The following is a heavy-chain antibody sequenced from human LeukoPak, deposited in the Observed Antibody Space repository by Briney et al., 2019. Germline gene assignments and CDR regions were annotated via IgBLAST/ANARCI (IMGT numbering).Heavy chain of an antibody. V-gene: IGHV3-53*01. CDR2: MFSNGDT. D-gene: IGHD5-24*01. CDR3: TRDQMNY. Sequence: GGSLRLSCTASEFTVSRSYMPWVRQAPGKGLEWVSLMFSNGDTHYADSVKGRFTISRDTSKNTVSLQMNSLRVEDTAMYYCTRDQMNYWGQGTLVTVSP. CDR1: EFTVSRSY. J-gene: IGHJ4*02.